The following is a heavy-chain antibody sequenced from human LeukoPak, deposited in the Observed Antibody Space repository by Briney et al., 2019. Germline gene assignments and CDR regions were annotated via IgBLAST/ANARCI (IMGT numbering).Heavy chain of an antibody. CDR1: GGSFSGYY. J-gene: IGHJ6*03. CDR3: ARGQGEFDSSGYYRYYYYMDV. Sequence: SETLSLTCAVYGGSFSGYYWSWIRQPPGKGLEWIGEINHSGSTNYNPSLKSRVTISVDTSKNQFSLKLGSVTAADTAVYYGARGQGEFDSSGYYRYYYYMDVWGKGTTVTVSS. CDR2: INHSGST. D-gene: IGHD3-22*01. V-gene: IGHV4-34*01.